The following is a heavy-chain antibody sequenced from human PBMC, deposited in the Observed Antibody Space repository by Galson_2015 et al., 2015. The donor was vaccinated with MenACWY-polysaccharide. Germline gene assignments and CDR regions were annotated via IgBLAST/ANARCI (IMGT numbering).Heavy chain of an antibody. V-gene: IGHV3-11*01. CDR2: ISSSGSTI. D-gene: IGHD5-18*01. CDR1: GFTFSDHY. CDR3: ARVGPTWIRPEWYFDL. Sequence: SLRLSCAASGFTFSDHYMSWIRQAPGKGLEWVSYISSSGSTIYYADSVKGRFTISRDNAKNSLYLQMNSLRAEDTAVYYCARVGPTWIRPEWYFDLWGRGTLVTVSS. J-gene: IGHJ2*01.